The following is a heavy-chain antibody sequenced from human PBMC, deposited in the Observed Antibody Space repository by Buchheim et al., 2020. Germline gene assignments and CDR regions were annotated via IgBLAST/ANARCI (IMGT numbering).Heavy chain of an antibody. J-gene: IGHJ4*02. CDR2: ISGSGGST. CDR3: AKDTNYDSSGYYGHLFDY. Sequence: EVQLVESGGGLVQPGGSLRLSCAASGFTFSSYAMSWVRQAPGKGLEWVSAISGSGGSTYYAESVKGRFTISRDNSKNTLDLQMNSLRAEDTAVYYCAKDTNYDSSGYYGHLFDYWGQGTL. V-gene: IGHV3-23*04. CDR1: GFTFSSYA. D-gene: IGHD3-22*01.